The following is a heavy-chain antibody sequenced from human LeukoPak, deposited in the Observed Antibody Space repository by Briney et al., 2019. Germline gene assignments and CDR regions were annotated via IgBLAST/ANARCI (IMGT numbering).Heavy chain of an antibody. D-gene: IGHD6-19*01. CDR1: GFTFRNYG. Sequence: GGSLRLSCAASGFTFRNYGMQWVRQAPGKGLEWVAVIWYDGSTKYYADSVKGRFTISRDNSKNALFLQMNSLRAEDTAVYYSASLRRDSSGWYYFDYWGQGTLVTVSS. J-gene: IGHJ4*02. CDR2: IWYDGSTK. V-gene: IGHV3-33*01. CDR3: ASLRRDSSGWYYFDY.